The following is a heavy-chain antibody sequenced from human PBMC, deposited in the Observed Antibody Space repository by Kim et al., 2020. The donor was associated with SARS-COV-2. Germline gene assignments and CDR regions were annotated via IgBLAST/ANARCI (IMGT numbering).Heavy chain of an antibody. CDR2: ISSSGSTI. V-gene: IGHV3-11*01. CDR1: GFTFSDYY. CDR3: AREGGQFVVVVAATEPHFDY. Sequence: GGSLRLSCAASGFTFSDYYMSWIRQAPGKGLEWVSYISSSGSTIYYADSVKGRFTISRDNAKNSLYLQMNSLRAEDTAVYYCAREGGQFVVVVAATEPHFDYWGQGTLVTVSS. D-gene: IGHD2-15*01. J-gene: IGHJ4*02.